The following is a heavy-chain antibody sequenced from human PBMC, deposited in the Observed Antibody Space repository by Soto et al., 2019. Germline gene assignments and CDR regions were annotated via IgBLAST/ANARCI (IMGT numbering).Heavy chain of an antibody. D-gene: IGHD6-19*01. Sequence: SQTLSLTCDISGFSISTDSAAWNWIRQSPSRGLEWLGRTYYRSGWSREYAVSVRGRITINPDTSKNQFSLQLNSVTPEDTAVYYCARAYSSGWFSYFAFWGQGTLVTVSS. CDR1: GFSISTDSAA. CDR2: TYYRSGWSR. J-gene: IGHJ4*02. V-gene: IGHV6-1*01. CDR3: ARAYSSGWFSYFAF.